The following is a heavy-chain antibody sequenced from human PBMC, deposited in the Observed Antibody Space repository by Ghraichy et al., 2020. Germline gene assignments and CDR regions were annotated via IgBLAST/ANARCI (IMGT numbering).Heavy chain of an antibody. V-gene: IGHV4-59*12. CDR3: ARVGTYCGGDCYFFDD. D-gene: IGHD2-21*01. CDR1: GGSISSDY. Sequence: SETLSLTCTVSGGSISSDYWSWIRQPPGKGLEWIAAILNRGNTNYNPSPKSRVTITVDTSKNHPSLKLSSVTAADTAVYYCARVGTYCGGDCYFFDDWGQGALVTVSS. J-gene: IGHJ4*02. CDR2: ILNRGNT.